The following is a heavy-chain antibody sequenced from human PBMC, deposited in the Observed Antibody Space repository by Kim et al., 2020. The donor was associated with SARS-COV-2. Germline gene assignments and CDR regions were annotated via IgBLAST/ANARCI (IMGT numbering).Heavy chain of an antibody. D-gene: IGHD1-1*01. CDR2: IYPGDSDT. J-gene: IGHJ3*02. Sequence: GESLKISCKGSGYSFTSYWIGWVRQMPGKGLEWMGIIYPGDSDTRYSPSFQGQVTISADNPISTAYLQWSSLKASDTAMYYCGRRTRLEPQHFAFDIWGQGTRVTVSS. CDR3: GRRTRLEPQHFAFDI. V-gene: IGHV5-51*01. CDR1: GYSFTSYW.